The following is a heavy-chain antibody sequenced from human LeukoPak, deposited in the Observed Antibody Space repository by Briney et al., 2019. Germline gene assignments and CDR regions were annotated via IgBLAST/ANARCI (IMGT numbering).Heavy chain of an antibody. J-gene: IGHJ6*02. D-gene: IGHD3-16*02. V-gene: IGHV3-30*18. Sequence: PGGSLRLSCAASGFTFSSYGMHWVRQAPGKGLEWVAVISYDGSNKYYADSVKGRFTISRDNSKNTLYLQMNSLRAEDTAVYYCVKGVLSPYYYGMDVWGQGTTVTVSS. CDR2: ISYDGSNK. CDR1: GFTFSSYG. CDR3: VKGVLSPYYYGMDV.